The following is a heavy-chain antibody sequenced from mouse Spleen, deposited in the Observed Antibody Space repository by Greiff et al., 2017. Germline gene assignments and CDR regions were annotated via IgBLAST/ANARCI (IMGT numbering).Heavy chain of an antibody. D-gene: IGHD1-1*01. Sequence: QVQLQQSGPGLVAPSQSLSITCTISGFSLTSYGVHWVRQPPGKGLEWLVVIWSDGSTTYNSALKSRLSISKDNSKSQVFLKMNSLQTDDTAMYYCARHRGYYGAMDYWGQGTSVTVSS. CDR1: GFSLTSYG. CDR2: IWSDGST. V-gene: IGHV2-6-1*01. CDR3: ARHRGYYGAMDY. J-gene: IGHJ4*01.